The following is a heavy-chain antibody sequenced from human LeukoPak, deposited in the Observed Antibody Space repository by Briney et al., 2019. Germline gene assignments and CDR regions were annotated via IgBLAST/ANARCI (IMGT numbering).Heavy chain of an antibody. J-gene: IGHJ6*02. Sequence: GRSLRLSCAASGFTFSSYGMHWVRQAPGKGLEWVAFISYDGSNKHYADSVKGRFTISRDNSKNTLYLQMNSLRAEDTAVYYCARDGSHCSGGSCGMNGMDVWGQGTTVTVSS. CDR1: GFTFSSYG. V-gene: IGHV3-30*03. D-gene: IGHD2-15*01. CDR2: ISYDGSNK. CDR3: ARDGSHCSGGSCGMNGMDV.